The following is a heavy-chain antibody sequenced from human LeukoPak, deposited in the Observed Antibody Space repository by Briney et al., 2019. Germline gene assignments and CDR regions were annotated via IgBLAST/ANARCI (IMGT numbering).Heavy chain of an antibody. CDR3: ARSITIFGVVIPHWYFDL. J-gene: IGHJ2*01. V-gene: IGHV3-30-3*01. D-gene: IGHD3-3*01. CDR1: GFTFSSYA. Sequence: GGSLRLSCAASGFTFSSYAMHWVRQAPGKGLEWVAVISYDGSNKYYADSVKGRFTISRDNAKNSLYLQMNSLRAEDTAVYYCARSITIFGVVIPHWYFDLWGRGTLVTVSS. CDR2: ISYDGSNK.